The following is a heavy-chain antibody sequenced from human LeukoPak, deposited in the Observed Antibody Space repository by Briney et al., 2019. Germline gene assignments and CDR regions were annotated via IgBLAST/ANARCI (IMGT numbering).Heavy chain of an antibody. CDR3: ASSTHSSSWYRTTTHYYYGMDV. D-gene: IGHD6-13*01. CDR1: GFTFSSYA. V-gene: IGHV3-23*01. Sequence: GGSLRLSCAASGFTFSSYAMSWVRQAPGKGLEWVSAISGSGGSTYYADSVKGRFTISRDNSKNTLYLQMNSLRAEDTAVYYCASSTHSSSWYRTTTHYYYGMDVWGQGTTVTVSS. CDR2: ISGSGGST. J-gene: IGHJ6*02.